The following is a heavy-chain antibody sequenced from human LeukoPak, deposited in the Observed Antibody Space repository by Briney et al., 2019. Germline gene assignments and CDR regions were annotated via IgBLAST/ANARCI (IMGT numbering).Heavy chain of an antibody. CDR3: ARFSTMLDF. V-gene: IGHV4-61*05. CDR2: IYYTGST. J-gene: IGHJ4*02. D-gene: IGHD3-10*01. CDR1: GGSISSSSYY. Sequence: PSETLSLTCTVSGGSISSSSYYWTWIRQPPGKGLEWIGYIYYTGSTNYNPSLKSRVVISLDKSNNQFSLKLNSVTAADTAVYYCARFSTMLDFWGRGTLVTVSS.